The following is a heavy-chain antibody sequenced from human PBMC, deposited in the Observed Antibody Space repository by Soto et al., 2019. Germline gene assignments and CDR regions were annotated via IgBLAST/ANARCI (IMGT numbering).Heavy chain of an antibody. D-gene: IGHD3-16*01. J-gene: IGHJ5*02. CDR1: GCPFATSD. CDR3: ARAVVSAYREYDSDWSAP. V-gene: IGHV3-48*03. Sequence: GGSLRLSCAASGCPFATSDMDCVRQPQGKGLEWIPQISYSGRDIRYADSVKGRFTISRDNVNNSLHLHMTSLRVEDTGHYNCARAVVSAYREYDSDWSAPWGQGTPVTVSS. CDR2: ISYSGRDI.